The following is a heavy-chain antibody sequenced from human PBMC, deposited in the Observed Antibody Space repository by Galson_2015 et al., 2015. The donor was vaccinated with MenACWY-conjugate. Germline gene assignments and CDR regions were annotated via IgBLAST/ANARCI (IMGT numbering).Heavy chain of an antibody. V-gene: IGHV1-2*04. J-gene: IGHJ4*02. D-gene: IGHD6-13*01. CDR3: ARTLSIAPSGAHFEY. Sequence: SVKVSCKGSGYTFTDYYIHWVRQAPGQGLEWMGWINPKSGGAKFSQKLQGWVTLTRDTSINTAYMELSRLKSDDTAIYYCARTLSIAPSGAHFEYWGQGTLITVSS. CDR1: GYTFTDYY. CDR2: INPKSGGA.